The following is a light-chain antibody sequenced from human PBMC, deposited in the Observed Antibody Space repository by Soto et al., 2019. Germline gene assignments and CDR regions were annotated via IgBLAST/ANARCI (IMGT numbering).Light chain of an antibody. Sequence: DIQMTQSPSSLSASVGDRVTITCRASLPSINYLAWYKQKPGKITNLMIYAASTFQGGLPLRLSGSGSGTGFFLPISSVQPEDVAAYYGRKYNSDTVTVGGGTNVDIK. V-gene: IGKV1-27*01. CDR2: AAS. CDR3: RKYNSDTVT. J-gene: IGKJ4*01. CDR1: LPSINY.